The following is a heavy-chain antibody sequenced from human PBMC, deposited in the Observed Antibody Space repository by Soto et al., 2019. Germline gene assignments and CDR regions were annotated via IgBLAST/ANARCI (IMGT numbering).Heavy chain of an antibody. J-gene: IGHJ4*02. CDR1: GFTFSSYE. V-gene: IGHV3-48*03. CDR2: ISSSSSYT. CDR3: ARGTTYYYGSGDY. D-gene: IGHD3-10*01. Sequence: EVQLVESGGGLVQPGGSLRLSCAASGFTFSSYEMNWVRQAPGKGLEWVSYISSSSSYTNYADSVKGRFTISRDNAKNSLYLQMNSLRAEDTAVYYCARGTTYYYGSGDYWGQGTLVTVSS.